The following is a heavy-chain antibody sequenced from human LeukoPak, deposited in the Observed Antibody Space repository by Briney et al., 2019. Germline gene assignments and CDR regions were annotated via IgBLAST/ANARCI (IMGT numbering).Heavy chain of an antibody. Sequence: GGSLRLSCVASGFTFSSRDWMTWVRQAPGKGLEWVSSINSSGGSTYYADSVKGRFTISRDNSKNTLYLQMNSLRAEDTAVYYCAKGPMTKLDPWGQGTLVTVSS. CDR1: GFTFSSRDW. CDR2: INSSGGST. V-gene: IGHV3-23*01. J-gene: IGHJ5*02. D-gene: IGHD4-11*01. CDR3: AKGPMTKLDP.